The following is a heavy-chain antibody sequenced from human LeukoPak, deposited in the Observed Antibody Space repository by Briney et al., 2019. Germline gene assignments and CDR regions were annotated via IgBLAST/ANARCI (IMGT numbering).Heavy chain of an antibody. Sequence: GGSLRLSCAASGFTFGNYGMSWVRQAPGKGLEWVSVVYSGGTTYYTDSVKGRFTISRDNSKNTVYLQMNNLRAEDTAVYYCARESGSGNSLGLNDPFDIWGQGTMVTVSS. D-gene: IGHD3-10*01. J-gene: IGHJ3*02. CDR3: ARESGSGNSLGLNDPFDI. V-gene: IGHV3-66*01. CDR1: GFTFGNYG. CDR2: VYSGGTT.